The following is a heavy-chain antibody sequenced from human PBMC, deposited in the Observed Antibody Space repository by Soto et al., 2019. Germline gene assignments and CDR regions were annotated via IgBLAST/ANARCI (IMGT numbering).Heavy chain of an antibody. CDR3: ARDLTVGTTGWFDP. V-gene: IGHV3-21*01. CDR1: GFTFSSYS. J-gene: IGHJ5*02. CDR2: ISSSGSM. D-gene: IGHD1-1*01. Sequence: GGSLRLSCVASGFTFSSYSMNWLRQVPGKGLEWVSSISSSGSMWYADSVKGRFTISRENAENSLYLQMSSLRVEDTALYFCARDLTVGTTGWFDPWGQGALVTVSS.